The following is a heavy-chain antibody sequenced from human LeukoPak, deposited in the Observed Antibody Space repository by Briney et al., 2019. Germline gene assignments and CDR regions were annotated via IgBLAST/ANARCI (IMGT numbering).Heavy chain of an antibody. CDR3: ARRGDYGDYGRSVDY. Sequence: GGALKISFKGSGCGFTSYWIGWGRPMPGKGRGWMGIIYPGDSDTRYSPSFQGQVTISADKSISTAYLQWSSLKASDTAMYYCARRGDYGDYGRSVDYWGQGTLVTVSS. V-gene: IGHV5-51*01. CDR2: IYPGDSDT. D-gene: IGHD4-17*01. J-gene: IGHJ4*02. CDR1: GCGFTSYW.